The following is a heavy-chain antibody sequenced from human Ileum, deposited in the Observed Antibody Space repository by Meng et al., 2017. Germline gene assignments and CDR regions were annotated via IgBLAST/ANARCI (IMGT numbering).Heavy chain of an antibody. V-gene: IGHV4-4*02. Sequence: QGPLQESGPGMVEPSGTLSLTCTVSGGSISSSFYWRWVRQSPGKGLEWIGQIYLAGSPNYNPSLESRVTISVDKSKNQFSLRLTSVTAADTAIFYCVRHGGKYFDSWGQGTLVTVSS. CDR2: IYLAGSP. CDR3: VRHGGKYFDS. CDR1: GGSISSSFY. J-gene: IGHJ4*02. D-gene: IGHD2-15*01.